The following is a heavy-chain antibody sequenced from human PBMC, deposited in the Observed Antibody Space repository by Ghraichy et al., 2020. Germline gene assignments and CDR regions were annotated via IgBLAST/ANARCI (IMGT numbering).Heavy chain of an antibody. D-gene: IGHD6-13*01. CDR2: ISGSGGST. CDR1: GFTFSSYA. CDR3: AKDRGRIAPICFDY. V-gene: IGHV3-23*01. Sequence: GESLNISCAASGFTFSSYAMSWVRQAPGKGLEWVSAISGSGGSTYYADSVKGRFTISRDNSKNTLYLQMNSLRAEDTAVYYCAKDRGRIAPICFDYWGQGTLVTGSS. J-gene: IGHJ4*02.